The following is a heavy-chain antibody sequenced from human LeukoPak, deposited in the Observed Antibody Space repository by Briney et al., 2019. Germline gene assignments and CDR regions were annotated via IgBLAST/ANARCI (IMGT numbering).Heavy chain of an antibody. CDR3: ARGPFLYYYGSGSYGSNFDY. Sequence: ASVKVSCKASGYTFTSYDINWVRQAPGQGLEWMGWMNPNSGNTGYAQKFQGRVTITRNTSISTAYMELSSLRSEDTAVYYCARGPFLYYYGSGSYGSNFDYWGQGTLVTVSS. D-gene: IGHD3-10*01. CDR1: GYTFTSYD. CDR2: MNPNSGNT. V-gene: IGHV1-8*03. J-gene: IGHJ4*02.